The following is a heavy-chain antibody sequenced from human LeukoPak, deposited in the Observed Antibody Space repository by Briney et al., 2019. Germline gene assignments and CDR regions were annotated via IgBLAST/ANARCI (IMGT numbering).Heavy chain of an antibody. J-gene: IGHJ4*02. CDR1: GFTFDDYG. V-gene: IGHV3-20*04. CDR2: VNWNGGER. CDR3: ARVGPPRSYSSSWYGANPFDY. D-gene: IGHD6-13*01. Sequence: GGSLRLSCAASGFTFDDYGMSWVRQAPGKGLEWVSGVNWNGGERGYADSVKGRFTISRDNAKNSLYLQMNSLRAEDTAVYYCARVGPPRSYSSSWYGANPFDYWGQGTLVTVSS.